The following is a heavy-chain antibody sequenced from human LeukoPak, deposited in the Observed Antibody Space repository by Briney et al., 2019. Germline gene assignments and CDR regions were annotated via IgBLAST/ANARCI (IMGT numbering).Heavy chain of an antibody. D-gene: IGHD2-21*01. CDR1: GFTFGDYA. Sequence: GGSLRLSCTASGFTFGDYAMSWVRQAPGKGLEWVGFIRNKPYGGTTEYAASVKGRFTMSRDDSKSIAYLQMNSLKTEDTAVYYCIRTQYCGGECATPTYYMDVWGKGTTVTISS. CDR3: IRTQYCGGECATPTYYMDV. CDR2: IRNKPYGGTT. J-gene: IGHJ6*03. V-gene: IGHV3-49*04.